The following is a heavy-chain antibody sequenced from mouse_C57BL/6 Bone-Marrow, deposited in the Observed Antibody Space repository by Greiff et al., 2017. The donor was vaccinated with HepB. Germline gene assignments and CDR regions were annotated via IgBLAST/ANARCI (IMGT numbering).Heavy chain of an antibody. V-gene: IGHV1-18*01. Sequence: DVKLQESGPELVKPGASVKIPCKASGYTFTDYNMDWVKQSHGKSLEWIGDINPNNGGTIYNQKFKGKATLTVDKSSSTAYMELRSLTSEDTAVYYCARRRGLANWPYWYFDVWGTGTTVTVSS. CDR2: INPNNGGT. D-gene: IGHD4-1*01. J-gene: IGHJ1*03. CDR3: ARRRGLANWPYWYFDV. CDR1: GYTFTDYN.